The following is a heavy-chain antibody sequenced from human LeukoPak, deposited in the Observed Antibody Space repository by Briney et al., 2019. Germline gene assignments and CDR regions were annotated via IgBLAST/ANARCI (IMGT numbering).Heavy chain of an antibody. D-gene: IGHD6-19*01. V-gene: IGHV3-33*01. Sequence: GRSLRLSCAASGFTFRTYGMHWVRQAPGKGLERVAVIWYDGSDKYHADYAKGRFTISRDNSKNILYLQMHGLRAEHTAVYYCARSSGWYLPSDYWGQGTLVTVSS. CDR3: ARSSGWYLPSDY. CDR2: IWYDGSDK. CDR1: GFTFRTYG. J-gene: IGHJ4*02.